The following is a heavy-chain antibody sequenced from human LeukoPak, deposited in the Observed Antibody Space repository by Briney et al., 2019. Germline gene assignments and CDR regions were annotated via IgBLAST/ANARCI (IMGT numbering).Heavy chain of an antibody. J-gene: IGHJ6*03. Sequence: ASVKVSCKASGYTFTSYHMHWVRQAPGQGLEWMGIINPSGGSTSYAQKFQGRVTMTRDTSTSTVYMELSSLRSEDTAVYYCAKNVEMATISYYYYMDVWGKGTTVTVSS. CDR1: GYTFTSYH. V-gene: IGHV1-46*01. D-gene: IGHD5-24*01. CDR2: INPSGGST. CDR3: AKNVEMATISYYYYMDV.